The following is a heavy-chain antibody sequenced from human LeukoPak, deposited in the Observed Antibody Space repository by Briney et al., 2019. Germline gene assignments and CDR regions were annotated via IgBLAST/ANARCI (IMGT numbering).Heavy chain of an antibody. CDR1: GYTFISYG. D-gene: IGHD3-3*01. J-gene: IGHJ4*02. Sequence: ASVKVSCKASGYTFISYGISWVPQAPGQGLECMGWISAYNGNTNYAQKLQGRVTMTTDTSTSTAYMELRSLKSDDSAVYYCAGHYDFWSGYYALDYWGQGTMVTVSS. CDR2: ISAYNGNT. V-gene: IGHV1-18*01. CDR3: AGHYDFWSGYYALDY.